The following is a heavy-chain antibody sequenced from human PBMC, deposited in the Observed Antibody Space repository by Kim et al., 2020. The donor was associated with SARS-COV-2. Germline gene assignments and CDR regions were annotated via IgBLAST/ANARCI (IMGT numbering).Heavy chain of an antibody. V-gene: IGHV4-59*01. D-gene: IGHD2-2*02. CDR1: GGSISSYY. CDR3: ARSASYQLLYPYWYFDL. Sequence: SETLSLTCTVSGGSISSYYWSWIRQPPGKGLEWIGYIYYSGSTNYNPSLKSRVTISVDTSKNQFSLKLSSVTAADTAVYYCARSASYQLLYPYWYFDLWGRGTLVTVSS. J-gene: IGHJ2*01. CDR2: IYYSGST.